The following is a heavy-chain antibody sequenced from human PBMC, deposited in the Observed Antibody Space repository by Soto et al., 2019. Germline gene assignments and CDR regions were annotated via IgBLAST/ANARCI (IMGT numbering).Heavy chain of an antibody. CDR3: AREGGFPFRDAYNS. V-gene: IGHV3-48*03. CDR1: GFTFSSYE. Sequence: EVQLVESGGGLVQPGGSLRLSCAASGFTFSSYEMNWVRQAPGKGLEWVSYISSSGSTIYYADSVKGRFTISRDNAKNSLYLQMNSLRAEDTAVYYCAREGGFPFRDAYNSWGQGTLVTVSS. D-gene: IGHD1-1*01. J-gene: IGHJ5*02. CDR2: ISSSGSTI.